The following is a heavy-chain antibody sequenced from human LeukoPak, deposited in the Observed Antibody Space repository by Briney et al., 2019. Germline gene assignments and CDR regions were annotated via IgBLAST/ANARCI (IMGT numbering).Heavy chain of an antibody. CDR1: GFTFSSYW. J-gene: IGHJ4*02. Sequence: GGSLRLSCAASGFTFSSYWMSWVRQAPGKGLDWVANIKQDGSEKYYVDSVKGRFTISRDNAKNSLYLQMNSLRAEDTAVYYCARDFYDFWSGYTSMDDYWGQGTLVTVSS. CDR3: ARDFYDFWSGYTSMDDY. V-gene: IGHV3-7*01. CDR2: IKQDGSEK. D-gene: IGHD3-3*01.